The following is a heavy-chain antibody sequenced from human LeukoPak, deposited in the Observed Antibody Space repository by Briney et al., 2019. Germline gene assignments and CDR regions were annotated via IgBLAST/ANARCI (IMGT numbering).Heavy chain of an antibody. CDR2: IRYDGSNK. Sequence: GGSLRLSCAASGFTFSSYGMHWVRQAPGKWLEWVAFIRYDGSNKYYADSVKGRFTISRDNSKNTLYLQMNSLRAEDTAVYYCAKDRFSQQRLVANWIDAWGEGTLVTVSS. V-gene: IGHV3-30*02. CDR3: AKDRFSQQRLVANWIDA. CDR1: GFTFSSYG. D-gene: IGHD6-19*01. J-gene: IGHJ5*02.